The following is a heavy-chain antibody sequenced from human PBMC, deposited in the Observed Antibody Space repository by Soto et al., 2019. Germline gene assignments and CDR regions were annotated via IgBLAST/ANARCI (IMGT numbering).Heavy chain of an antibody. Sequence: SETLSLTCAVSGGSISSSNWWSWVRQPPGKGLEWIGEIYHSGSTNYNPSLKSRVTISVDKSKNQFSLKLSSVTAADTAVYYCARVWLYTIFGVVISGPFDYWGQGTLVTVSS. CDR2: IYHSGST. D-gene: IGHD3-3*01. CDR1: GGSISSSNW. CDR3: ARVWLYTIFGVVISGPFDY. J-gene: IGHJ4*02. V-gene: IGHV4-4*02.